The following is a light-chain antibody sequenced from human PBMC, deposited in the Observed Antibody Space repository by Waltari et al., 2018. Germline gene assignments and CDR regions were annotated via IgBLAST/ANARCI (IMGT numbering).Light chain of an antibody. Sequence: QSALTQPPSVSGAPGQPVPSSCTGSNRDVGAYYRVSWYQQSPGPAPKVVIYEVSNPPSGVPDRFSGSKSGNTASLTISGLQAEDEADYYCASYTPSSALVFGGGTKVTVL. CDR3: ASYTPSSALV. CDR2: EVS. J-gene: IGLJ2*01. CDR1: NRDVGAYYR. V-gene: IGLV2-18*02.